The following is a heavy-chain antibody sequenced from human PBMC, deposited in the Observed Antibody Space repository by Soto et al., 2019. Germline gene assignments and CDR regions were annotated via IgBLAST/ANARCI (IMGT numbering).Heavy chain of an antibody. CDR1: GFTFSSYG. D-gene: IGHD2-21*02. CDR3: ARGPSSNCGGYGFSPFDY. J-gene: IGHJ4*02. V-gene: IGHV3-33*01. CDR2: IWYDGSNK. Sequence: QVQLVESGGGVVQPGRSLRLSCAASGFTFSSYGMHWVRQAPGKGLEWVAVIWYDGSNKYYADSVKGRFTISRINSKHTLYLHKNSLRAEDTAEYYGARGPSSNCGGYGFSPFDYWCQVTLVTVSS.